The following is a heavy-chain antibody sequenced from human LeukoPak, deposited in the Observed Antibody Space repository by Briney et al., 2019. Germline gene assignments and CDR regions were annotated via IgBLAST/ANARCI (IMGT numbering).Heavy chain of an antibody. D-gene: IGHD3-22*01. V-gene: IGHV3-21*01. CDR2: ISVRSNYR. J-gene: IGHJ4*02. CDR1: GYTFSDFS. Sequence: GGSLRLSCAASGYTFSDFSVNWVRQAPGKGLEWVSSISVRSNYRYYADSVRGRFTISRDDARDSLFLQMNSLRAEDAAVYFCVRLRRNNDRSGYYYYYDYWGQGTLVTVSS. CDR3: VRLRRNNDRSGYYYYYDY.